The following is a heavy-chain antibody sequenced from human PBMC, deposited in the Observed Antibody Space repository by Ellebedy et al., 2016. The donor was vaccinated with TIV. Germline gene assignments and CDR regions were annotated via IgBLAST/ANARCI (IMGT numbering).Heavy chain of an antibody. CDR2: IYYSGST. V-gene: IGHV4-59*01. J-gene: IGHJ4*02. CDR3: AKDTWFGESDY. CDR1: GGSISSYY. D-gene: IGHD3-10*01. Sequence: MPGGSLRLSCTASGGSISSYYWSWIRQPPGKGLEWIGYIYYSGSTNYNPSLKSRVTISVDTSKNQFSLKLSSVTAADTAVYYCAKDTWFGESDYWGQGTLVTVSS.